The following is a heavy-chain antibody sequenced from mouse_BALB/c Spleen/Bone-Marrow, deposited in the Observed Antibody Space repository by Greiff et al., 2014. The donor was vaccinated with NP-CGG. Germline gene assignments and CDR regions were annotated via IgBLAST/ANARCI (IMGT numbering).Heavy chain of an antibody. V-gene: IGHV14-3*02. CDR1: GFNIKDTY. J-gene: IGHJ4*01. Sequence: VHVKQSGAELVKPGASVKLSCTASGFNIKDTYMHWVKQRPEQGLEWIGRIYPANVNTKYDPKFQGKATITADTSSNTAYLQLSSLTSEDTAAYYCARCSLLRQAMDYWGQGTSVTVSS. CDR3: ARCSLLRQAMDY. CDR2: IYPANVNT. D-gene: IGHD1-2*01.